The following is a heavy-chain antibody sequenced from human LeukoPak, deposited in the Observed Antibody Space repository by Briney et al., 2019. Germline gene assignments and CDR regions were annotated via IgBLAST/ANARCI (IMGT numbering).Heavy chain of an antibody. V-gene: IGHV4-38-2*02. CDR2: IYHSGST. J-gene: IGHJ4*02. CDR3: ARDSPHDYGDRHFDY. CDR1: GFTFSTYT. Sequence: GSLRLSCVASGFTFSTYTMNWVRQPPGKGLEWIGSIYHSGSTYYNPSLKSRVTISVDTSKNQFSLKLSSVTAADTAVYYCARDSPHDYGDRHFDYWGQGTLVTVSS. D-gene: IGHD4-17*01.